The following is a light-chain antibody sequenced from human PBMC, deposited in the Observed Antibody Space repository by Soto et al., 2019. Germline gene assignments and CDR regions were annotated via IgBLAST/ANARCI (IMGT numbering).Light chain of an antibody. V-gene: IGKV3-15*01. CDR3: QQHNSWPLT. Sequence: IVMTQSPGTLSGSPGERATLSCRASQSVSSNLAWYQQKPAQAPRLLNYDASTRPTGIPGRFSGSGSGTEFTLTISSLQSEDFAVYYCQQHNSWPLTFGGGTKVDIK. J-gene: IGKJ4*01. CDR2: DAS. CDR1: QSVSSN.